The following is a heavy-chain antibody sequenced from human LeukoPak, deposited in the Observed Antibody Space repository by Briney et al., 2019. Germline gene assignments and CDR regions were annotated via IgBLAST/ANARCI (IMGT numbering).Heavy chain of an antibody. CDR1: GFSFSTYG. J-gene: IGHJ6*02. V-gene: IGHV3-30*18. Sequence: PGGSLRLSCAASGFSFSTYGMLWVRQAPGKGLEWVAVISYDGSNKYYADSVKGRFTISRDNSKNTLYLQMNSLRAEDTAVYYCAKDQADCGMDVWGQGTTVTVSS. CDR3: AKDQADCGMDV. CDR2: ISYDGSNK.